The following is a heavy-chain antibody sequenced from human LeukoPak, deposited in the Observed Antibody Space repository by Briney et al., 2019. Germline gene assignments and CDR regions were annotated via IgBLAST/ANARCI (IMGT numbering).Heavy chain of an antibody. V-gene: IGHV4-39*01. D-gene: IGHD3-16*01. CDR2: IYYSGHT. J-gene: IGHJ6*03. CDR3: ARGGGSYYMDV. CDR1: GDSISRSIYF. Sequence: SETLSLTCSVSGDSISRSIYFWGWLRQPPGKRLEWVGTIYYSGHTYYNPSLKSRVAISVDASKNQFSLKLSSVTAADTAVYYCARGGGSYYMDVWGKGPTVTISS.